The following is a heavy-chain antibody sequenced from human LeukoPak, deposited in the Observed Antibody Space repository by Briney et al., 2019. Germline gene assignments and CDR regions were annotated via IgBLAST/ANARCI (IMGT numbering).Heavy chain of an antibody. CDR3: VKEGLVLRYFDWFRGSYYFDY. V-gene: IGHV3-64D*06. CDR1: GFTFSSYA. Sequence: GGSLRLSCSASGFTFSSYAMHWVRQAPGKGLEYVSAISSNGGSTYYADSVKGRFTISRDNSKNTLYLHMSSLRAEDTAVYYCVKEGLVLRYFDWFRGSYYFDYWGQGTLVTVSS. D-gene: IGHD3-9*01. J-gene: IGHJ4*02. CDR2: ISSNGGST.